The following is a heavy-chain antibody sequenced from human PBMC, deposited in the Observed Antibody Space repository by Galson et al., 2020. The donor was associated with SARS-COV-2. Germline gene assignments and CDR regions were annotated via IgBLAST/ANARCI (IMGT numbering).Heavy chain of an antibody. Sequence: GGSLRLSCAASGFTFSGYAMHWVRQAPGRGLEWVAIVSSDGSNEYCAESVKGRLTISRDNSMNTLYLQMNDLRDEDTAVYYCARAPARQSHLRTLPWNWFDPWGQGTLVTVSS. CDR2: VSSDGSNE. V-gene: IGHV3-30-3*01. J-gene: IGHJ5*02. CDR1: GFTFSGYA. CDR3: ARAPARQSHLRTLPWNWFDP. D-gene: IGHD2-8*01.